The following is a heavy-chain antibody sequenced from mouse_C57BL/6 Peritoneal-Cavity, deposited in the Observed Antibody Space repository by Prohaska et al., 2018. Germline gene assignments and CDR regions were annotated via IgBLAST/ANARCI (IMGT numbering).Heavy chain of an antibody. J-gene: IGHJ4*01. V-gene: IGHV1-26*01. CDR3: TSDGNLDDYAMDY. CDR1: GYTITDYY. CDR2: INSNNGGT. Sequence: PGASVKISCKASGYTITDYYMNWVKQSHGKRHERIGDINSNNGGTSYNQKFKGKATLTVDKSSRKAYMELRSLTSEDSAVYYCTSDGNLDDYAMDYWGQGTSVTVSS. D-gene: IGHD2-1*01.